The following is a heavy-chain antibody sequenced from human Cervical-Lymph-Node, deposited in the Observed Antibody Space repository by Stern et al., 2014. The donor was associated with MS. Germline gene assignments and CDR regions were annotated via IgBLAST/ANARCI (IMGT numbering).Heavy chain of an antibody. V-gene: IGHV4-30-4*08. J-gene: IGHJ4*02. D-gene: IGHD2-8*02. Sequence: QLQLQESGPGLVKPAQTLSLTCTVSGGSLSTGLYYWSWIRQPPAKGLEWIGYIDYSGSTYFNPSLKSRLTMSIDVSKNQFSLKLNSVTAADTAVYYCARGSVVYATFDYWGQGALVTVSS. CDR2: IDYSGST. CDR3: ARGSVVYATFDY. CDR1: GGSLSTGLYY.